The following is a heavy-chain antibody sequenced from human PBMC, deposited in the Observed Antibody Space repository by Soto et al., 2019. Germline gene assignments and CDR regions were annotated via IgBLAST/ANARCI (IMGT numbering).Heavy chain of an antibody. CDR2: ISAYNGNT. V-gene: IGHV1-18*01. Sequence: ASVKVSSKASGYTFTSYGISWVRQAPGQGLEWMGWISAYNGNTNYAQKLQGRVTMTTDTSTSTAYMELRSLRSDDPAVYYCARDRGYHPYYYWYYGMDVWRQGTTVTVS. D-gene: IGHD2-2*01. CDR1: GYTFTSYG. J-gene: IGHJ6*02. CDR3: ARDRGYHPYYYWYYGMDV.